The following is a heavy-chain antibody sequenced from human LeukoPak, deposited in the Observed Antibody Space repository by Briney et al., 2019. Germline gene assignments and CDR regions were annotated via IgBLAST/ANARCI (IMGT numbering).Heavy chain of an antibody. CDR1: GGSISSYY. D-gene: IGHD6-19*01. CDR2: IYHTGST. J-gene: IGHJ4*02. V-gene: IGHV4-59*01. Sequence: PSETLSLTCTVSGGSISSYYWSWIRQPPGKGREWIAYIYHTGSTNYNPSLKSRVTISVDTSKNQFSLRLRSVTAADTAVYYCARIYSGDWCVDYWGRGTLVTVSS. CDR3: ARIYSGDWCVDY.